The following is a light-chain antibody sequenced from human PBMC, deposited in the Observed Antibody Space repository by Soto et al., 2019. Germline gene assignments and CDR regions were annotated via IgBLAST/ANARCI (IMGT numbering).Light chain of an antibody. V-gene: IGKV1-8*01. CDR3: QQYYSYPTIT. J-gene: IGKJ5*01. CDR2: AES. Sequence: AIRMTQSPSSLSASTGDRVTITCRASQGISSYLAWYQQKPGKAPKLLIYAESTLQSGVPSRFSGSGSGTDFTLTISCLQSEDFATYHYQQYYSYPTITFGQGTRLEIK. CDR1: QGISSY.